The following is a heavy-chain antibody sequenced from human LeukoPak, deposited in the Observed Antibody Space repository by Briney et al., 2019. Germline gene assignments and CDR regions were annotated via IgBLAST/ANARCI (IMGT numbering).Heavy chain of an antibody. Sequence: GGSLKISCKGSGYSFTSYWISWVRQMPGKGLEWMGRIDPSDSYTNYSPSFQGHVTISADKSISTAYLQWSSLKASDTAMYYCARHAGGDYYFDYWGQGTLVTVSS. J-gene: IGHJ4*02. D-gene: IGHD4-17*01. CDR2: IDPSDSYT. CDR3: ARHAGGDYYFDY. CDR1: GYSFTSYW. V-gene: IGHV5-10-1*01.